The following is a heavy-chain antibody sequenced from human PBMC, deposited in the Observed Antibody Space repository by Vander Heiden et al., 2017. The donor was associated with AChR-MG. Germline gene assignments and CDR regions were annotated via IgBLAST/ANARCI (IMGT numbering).Heavy chain of an antibody. D-gene: IGHD4-17*01. CDR3: VRDYGPYGGNSWYFDL. CDR2: IIPNTGGT. V-gene: IGHV1-2*02. CDR1: GYTFSGYY. J-gene: IGHJ2*01. Sequence: QVQLVQSGAEVKKPGASLKVSCKASGYTFSGYYLHWVRQAPGQGLEWMGWIIPNTGGTNYARQFHGRLTMTRDTSITTAYMELSSLRSDDTAVYFCVRDYGPYGGNSWYFDLWGLGTLVTVSS.